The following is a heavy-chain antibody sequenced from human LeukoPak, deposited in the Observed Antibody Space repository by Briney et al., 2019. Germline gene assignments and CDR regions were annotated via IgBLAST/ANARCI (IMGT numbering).Heavy chain of an antibody. V-gene: IGHV3-30*18. CDR3: AKDPIAARPNYFDY. CDR2: ISYDGSNK. J-gene: IGHJ4*02. CDR1: GFTFSSYG. D-gene: IGHD6-6*01. Sequence: PGRSLRLSCAASGFTFSSYGMHWVRQAPGKGLEWVAVISYDGSNKYYADSVKGRFTISRDNSKNTLYLQMNSLRAEDTAVYYCAKDPIAARPNYFDYWGQGTLVTVSS.